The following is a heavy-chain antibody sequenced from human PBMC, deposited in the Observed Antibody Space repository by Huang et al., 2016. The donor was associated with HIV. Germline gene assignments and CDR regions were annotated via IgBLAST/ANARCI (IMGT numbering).Heavy chain of an antibody. CDR3: ARPRMTATSSDSTWSFFDS. V-gene: IGHV4-34*02. J-gene: IGHJ4*02. D-gene: IGHD2-21*02. CDR2: VNHRGRS. Sequence: QVQLQQWGAGLLKPSGVLSLKCAVYGGSLSDYYWTWIRQSPGKGLEWIGEVNHRGRSTDNPSRRSRVTMSVDMSKNQFSLNLTSLTVADTAVYYCARPRMTATSSDSTWSFFDSWGQGTLVIVSS. CDR1: GGSLSDYY.